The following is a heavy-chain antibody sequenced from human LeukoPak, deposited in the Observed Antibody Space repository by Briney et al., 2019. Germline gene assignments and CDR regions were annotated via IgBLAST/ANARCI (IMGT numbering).Heavy chain of an antibody. D-gene: IGHD3-10*02. J-gene: IGHJ6*04. V-gene: IGHV3-48*03. Sequence: GGSLTLSCEASGFSVSNYMSWVRQAPGKGLEWVSYISSSGSTIYYADSVKGRFTISRDNAKNSLYLQMNSLRAEDTAVYYCAELGITMIGGVWGKGTTVTISS. CDR1: GFSVSNY. CDR3: AELGITMIGGV. CDR2: ISSSGSTI.